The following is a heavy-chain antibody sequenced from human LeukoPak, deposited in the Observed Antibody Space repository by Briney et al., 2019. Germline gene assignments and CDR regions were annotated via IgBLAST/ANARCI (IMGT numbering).Heavy chain of an antibody. V-gene: IGHV1-69*04. D-gene: IGHD5-18*01. Sequence: ASVKVSCKASGGTFSSYAISWVRQAPGQGLEWMGRIIPILGIANYAQKFQGRVTITTDESTSTAYMELSSLRSEDTAVYYCARGAYGYGVYFDYWGQGTLVTVSS. CDR1: GGTFSSYA. J-gene: IGHJ4*02. CDR3: ARGAYGYGVYFDY. CDR2: IIPILGIA.